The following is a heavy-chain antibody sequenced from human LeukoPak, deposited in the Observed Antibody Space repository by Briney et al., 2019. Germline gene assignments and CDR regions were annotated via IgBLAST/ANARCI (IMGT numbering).Heavy chain of an antibody. CDR2: INPNSGGT. Sequence: VQASGTASGYTLSSYYVHLLREAPAQGLEWMGWINPNSGGTNYAQKFQGRVTMTRDTSISTAYMELSRLRSDDTAVYYCARVEAAGTAEYFQHWGQGTLVTVSS. V-gene: IGHV1-2*02. CDR3: ARVEAAGTAEYFQH. J-gene: IGHJ1*01. D-gene: IGHD6-13*01. CDR1: GYTLSSYY.